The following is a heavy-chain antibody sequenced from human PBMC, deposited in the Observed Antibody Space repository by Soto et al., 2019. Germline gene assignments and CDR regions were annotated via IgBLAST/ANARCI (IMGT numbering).Heavy chain of an antibody. CDR2: ISYSGSNT. J-gene: IGHJ4*02. CDR3: AKRFTLFGEVKLSPDFDY. CDR1: GFTFSSHA. V-gene: IGHV3-23*01. Sequence: EVQLLESGGGLEQPEGSLRLSCAASGFTFSSHAMSWVRQAPGKGLEWVSAISYSGSNTYYTDSVKGRFTISRDNSKNTLYLQMNSLRVEDTAIYYCAKRFTLFGEVKLSPDFDYWGQGTLVTVSS. D-gene: IGHD3-3*01.